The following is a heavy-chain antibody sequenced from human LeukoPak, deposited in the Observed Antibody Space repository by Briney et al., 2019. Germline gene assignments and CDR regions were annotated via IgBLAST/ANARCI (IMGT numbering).Heavy chain of an antibody. D-gene: IGHD3-22*01. CDR3: ARHDYYDSSGYYYSHAFDI. Sequence: SETLSLTCAVSGYSISSGYYWGWIRQPPGKGLEWIGSIYHSGSTYYNPSLKSRVTISVDTSKNQFSLKLSSVTAADTAVYYCARHDYYDSSGYYYSHAFDIWGQGTMVTASS. CDR1: GYSISSGYY. J-gene: IGHJ3*02. V-gene: IGHV4-38-2*01. CDR2: IYHSGST.